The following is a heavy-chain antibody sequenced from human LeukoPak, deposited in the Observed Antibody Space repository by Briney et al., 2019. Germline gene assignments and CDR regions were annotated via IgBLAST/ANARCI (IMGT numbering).Heavy chain of an antibody. CDR3: AKARWEPNFDY. D-gene: IGHD1-26*01. CDR2: INENGDIA. CDR1: GFTFDDYA. V-gene: IGHV3-43*02. J-gene: IGHJ4*02. Sequence: GGSLRLSCAASGFTFDDYAMHWVRQGPGKSLEWVSLINENGDIAYYGDSVGGRFTVSRDNAKNSLYLQMNSLTTEDTALYYCAKARWEPNFDYWGQGTLVTVSS.